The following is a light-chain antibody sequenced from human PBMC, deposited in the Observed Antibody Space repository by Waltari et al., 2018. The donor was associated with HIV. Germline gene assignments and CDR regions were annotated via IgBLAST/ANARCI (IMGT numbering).Light chain of an antibody. CDR1: QSVSSSY. Sequence: EIVLTQSPGTLSLSPGERATLSCRASQSVSSSYLAWYQQKPGQAPRLLIYCASSRATGIPDRFSGSGSGTDFTLTISRLEPEDFAVYYCQQYGSSPWYTFGQGTKLEIK. CDR2: CAS. V-gene: IGKV3-20*01. CDR3: QQYGSSPWYT. J-gene: IGKJ2*01.